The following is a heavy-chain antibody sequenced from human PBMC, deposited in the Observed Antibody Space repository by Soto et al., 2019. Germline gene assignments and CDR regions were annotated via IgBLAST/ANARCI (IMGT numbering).Heavy chain of an antibody. CDR1: GFTFSSYA. Sequence: GGSLRLSRAASGFTFSSYAMSWVRQATGKGLESVSAISGSGGSTYYADSVKGRFTISRDNTKNTLYLQMNSLRAEDTAVYYXAYPAPVAAAAPSAPFDPWGQGTLVTVSS. V-gene: IGHV3-23*01. CDR2: ISGSGGST. CDR3: AYPAPVAAAAPSAPFDP. J-gene: IGHJ5*02. D-gene: IGHD6-13*01.